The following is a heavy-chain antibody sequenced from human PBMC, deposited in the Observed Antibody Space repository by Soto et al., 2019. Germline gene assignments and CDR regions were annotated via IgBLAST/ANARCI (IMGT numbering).Heavy chain of an antibody. CDR2: IYYSGST. CDR1: NDSISPYY. J-gene: IGHJ3*01. Sequence: SDTLSLTCTVSNDSISPYYWSWILQPPGPGMEWIGLIYYSGSTTYNPSLKSRVTISVATSKNQFSLKLTSVTAADTAVYYCAGFNYDLLTRKYVYDFPGQGAIDIVSS. D-gene: IGHD3-9*01. V-gene: IGHV4-59*08. CDR3: AGFNYDLLTRKYVYDF.